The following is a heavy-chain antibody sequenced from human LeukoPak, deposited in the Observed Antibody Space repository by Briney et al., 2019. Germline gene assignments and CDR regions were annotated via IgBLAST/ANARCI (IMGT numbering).Heavy chain of an antibody. D-gene: IGHD6-19*01. V-gene: IGHV3-23*01. CDR1: GFTFSTYA. J-gene: IGHJ4*02. Sequence: GSLRLSCAASGFTFSTYAMYWVRQAPGKGLEWVSGIFGSGGSAHYADSVKGRLTISRDNSKSTIYLQMNSLRAEDTAVYYCGKTTTGYSSGRYPGWPVDNWGQGTLVTVSS. CDR2: IFGSGGSA. CDR3: GKTTTGYSSGRYPGWPVDN.